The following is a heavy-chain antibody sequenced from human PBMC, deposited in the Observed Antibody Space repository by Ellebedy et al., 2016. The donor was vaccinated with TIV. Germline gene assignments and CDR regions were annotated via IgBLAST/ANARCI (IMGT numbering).Heavy chain of an antibody. Sequence: PGGSLRLSCAASGFTFSNYAMHWVRQAPGKGLEWVAVISFDESNKFYADSLKGRFTISRDSAKNSLYLQMNSLRAEDTAVYYCARGSGDLPFDYWGQGTLVTVSS. J-gene: IGHJ4*02. D-gene: IGHD4-17*01. CDR1: GFTFSNYA. CDR2: ISFDESNK. V-gene: IGHV3-30-3*01. CDR3: ARGSGDLPFDY.